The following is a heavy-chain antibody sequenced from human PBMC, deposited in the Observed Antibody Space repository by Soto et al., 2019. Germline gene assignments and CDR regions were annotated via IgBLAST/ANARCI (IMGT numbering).Heavy chain of an antibody. Sequence: QVQLVESGGGVVQPGRSLRLSCAASGFNFSSYVMHWVRQAPGKGLEWVAVIWYDGGNKYYADSVKGRFTISRDNSKNTLYLQMNSRGAEDTAVYYCARDGQWLPRDGLRSSYYFDYWGQGTLVTVSS. CDR1: GFNFSSYV. CDR2: IWYDGGNK. J-gene: IGHJ4*02. V-gene: IGHV3-33*01. D-gene: IGHD6-19*01. CDR3: ARDGQWLPRDGLRSSYYFDY.